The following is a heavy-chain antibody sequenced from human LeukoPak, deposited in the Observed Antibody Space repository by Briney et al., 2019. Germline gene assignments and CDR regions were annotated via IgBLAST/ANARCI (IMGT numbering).Heavy chain of an antibody. Sequence: PGGSLRLSCAASGFTFSSYAMSWVRQAPGKGLEWVSSISWNSSYIDYADSVRGRFTISRDNAKNSLYLQMNSLRAEDTALYYCAKDLGRWLQLGGYWGQGTLVTVSS. CDR3: AKDLGRWLQLGGY. CDR2: ISWNSSYI. V-gene: IGHV3-9*01. J-gene: IGHJ4*02. CDR1: GFTFSSYA. D-gene: IGHD5-24*01.